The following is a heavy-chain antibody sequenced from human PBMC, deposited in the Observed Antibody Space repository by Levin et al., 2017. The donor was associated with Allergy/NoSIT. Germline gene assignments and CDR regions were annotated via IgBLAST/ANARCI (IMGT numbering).Heavy chain of an antibody. Sequence: GGSLRLSCAASGFTFRSYWMIWLRQAPGKGLEWVANIKGDGSVKHYVDSVEGRFTVSRDNSKNSLYLQMNSPRAEDTALYYYERDRSPSEGRNAYFDAFDVWGQGTMVTVSS. D-gene: IGHD2/OR15-2a*01. J-gene: IGHJ3*01. CDR1: GFTFRSYW. V-gene: IGHV3-7*03. CDR2: IKGDGSVK. CDR3: ERDRSPSEGRNAYFDAFDV.